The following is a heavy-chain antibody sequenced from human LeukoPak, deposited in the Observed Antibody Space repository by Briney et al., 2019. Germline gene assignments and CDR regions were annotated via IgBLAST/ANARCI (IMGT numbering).Heavy chain of an antibody. V-gene: IGHV3-74*01. D-gene: IGHD1-26*01. CDR1: GFTFSSYW. CDR2: INSDGSST. Sequence: TGGSLRLSCAASGFTFSSYWMHWVRQAPGKGLVWVSRINSDGSSTSYADSVKGRFTISRDNAKNTLYLQMNSLRAGDTAVYYCAKDRDSGSYWLAFDYWGQGTLVTVSS. CDR3: AKDRDSGSYWLAFDY. J-gene: IGHJ4*02.